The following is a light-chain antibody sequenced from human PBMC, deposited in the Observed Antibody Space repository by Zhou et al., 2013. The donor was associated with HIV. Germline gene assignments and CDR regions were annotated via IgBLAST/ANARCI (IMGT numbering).Light chain of an antibody. CDR2: LGS. CDR1: QSLLHSNGYNY. CDR3: MQATHWPQRT. Sequence: DIVMTQSPLSLPVTPGEPASISCRSSQSLLHSNGYNYLDWYLQKPGQSPQLLIYLGSNRASGVPDRFSGSGSGTDFTLKISRVEAEDVGVYYCMQATHWPQRTFGQGTKVEIK. J-gene: IGKJ1*01. V-gene: IGKV2-28*01.